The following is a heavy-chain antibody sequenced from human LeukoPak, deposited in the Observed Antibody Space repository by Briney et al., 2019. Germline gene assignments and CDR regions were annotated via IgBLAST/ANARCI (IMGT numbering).Heavy chain of an antibody. CDR2: ISVYNGNT. J-gene: IGHJ4*02. CDR1: GGTFSSYA. D-gene: IGHD6-13*01. CDR3: ARLSSSSWYFDY. V-gene: IGHV1-18*01. Sequence: ASVKVSCTASGGTFSSYAISWVRQAPGQGLEWMGWISVYNGNTNYAQKFQGRVTMTTDTSMNTAYMELRSLRSDDTAVYYCARLSSSSWYFDYWGQGTLVTVSS.